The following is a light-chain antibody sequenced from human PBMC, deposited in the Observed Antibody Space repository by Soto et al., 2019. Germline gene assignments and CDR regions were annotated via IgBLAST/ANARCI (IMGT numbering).Light chain of an antibody. CDR1: QSLVYSDGIAY. CDR3: MQGTHWPPT. J-gene: IGKJ1*01. Sequence: DVVMTQSPLSLPVTLGQPASISCRSSQSLVYSDGIAYLSWFQQRPVQSPRRLIYKASNRDSGVPDRFSGSGSGTDFTLQIDRVEAEDFGIYYCMQGTHWPPTFGRGTRVEIK. CDR2: KAS. V-gene: IGKV2-30*01.